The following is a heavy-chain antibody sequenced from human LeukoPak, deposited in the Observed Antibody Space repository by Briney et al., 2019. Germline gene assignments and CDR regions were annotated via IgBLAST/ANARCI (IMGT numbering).Heavy chain of an antibody. Sequence: GASVKVSCKASGYTFTGYYIHWVRQAPGQGLEWMGWINPNSGGTNYAQKFQGRVTMTRDTSISTAYMELSRLRSDDTALYYCARLKYSVSYVDLDYWGQGTLVTVSS. CDR1: GYTFTGYY. CDR3: ARLKYSVSYVDLDY. J-gene: IGHJ4*02. V-gene: IGHV1-2*02. D-gene: IGHD1-26*01. CDR2: INPNSGGT.